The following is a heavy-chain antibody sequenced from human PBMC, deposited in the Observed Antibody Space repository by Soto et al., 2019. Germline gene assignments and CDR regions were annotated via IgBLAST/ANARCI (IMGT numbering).Heavy chain of an antibody. V-gene: IGHV2-5*01. CDR2: TYWNDDK. CDR1: GFSLSTSGVG. D-gene: IGHD3-16*01. CDR3: AQRPGNYSWDSWGY. J-gene: IGHJ4*02. Sequence: QITLKESGPTLVKPTQTLTLTCTFSGFSLSTSGVGVGWIRQPPGKALEWLALTYWNDDKRSSPSLKSRLTIPKDTSKNRVVLTVTNMDPVDTATYYCAQRPGNYSWDSWGYWGQGTLVTVSS.